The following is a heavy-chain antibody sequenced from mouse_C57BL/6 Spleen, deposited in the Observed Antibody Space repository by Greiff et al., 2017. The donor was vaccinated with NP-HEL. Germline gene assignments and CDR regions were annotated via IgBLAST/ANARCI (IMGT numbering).Heavy chain of an antibody. CDR1: GYAFSSSW. V-gene: IGHV1-82*01. J-gene: IGHJ2*01. Sequence: QVQLQQSGPELVKPGASVKISCKASGYAFSSSWMNWVKQRPGKGLEWIGRIYPGDGDTNYNGKFKGKATLTADKSSSTAYMQLSSLTSEDSAVYFCARSGNYYEDGYFDYWGQGTTLTVSS. CDR3: ARSGNYYEDGYFDY. D-gene: IGHD1-1*01. CDR2: IYPGDGDT.